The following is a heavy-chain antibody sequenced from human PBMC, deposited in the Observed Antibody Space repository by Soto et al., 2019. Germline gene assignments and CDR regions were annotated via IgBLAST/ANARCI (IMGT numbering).Heavy chain of an antibody. CDR3: ARQASGDYDRLDS. D-gene: IGHD4-17*01. Sequence: TSETLSLTCTVSGGSLSAYYWNWIRQPPGKGLEWIAFIHYTGSTNYNPSLKSRVTVSVDTSKNQFSLKLNSVTAADTAVYYCARQASGDYDRLDSWGQGTLVTVSS. CDR1: GGSLSAYY. V-gene: IGHV4-59*08. CDR2: IHYTGST. J-gene: IGHJ4*02.